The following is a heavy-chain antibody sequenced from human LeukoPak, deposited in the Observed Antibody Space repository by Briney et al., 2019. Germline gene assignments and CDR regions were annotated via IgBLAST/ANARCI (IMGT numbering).Heavy chain of an antibody. J-gene: IGHJ4*02. V-gene: IGHV4-59*01. CDR1: GGSISSYY. Sequence: SETLSLTCTVSGGSISSYYWSWIRQPPGKGLEWIGYIYYSGSTNYNPSLKSRVTISVDTSKNQFSLKLSSVTAADTAVYYCARAVGSSGYYYPFDYWGQGTLVTVSS. CDR3: ARAVGSSGYYYPFDY. CDR2: IYYSGST. D-gene: IGHD3-22*01.